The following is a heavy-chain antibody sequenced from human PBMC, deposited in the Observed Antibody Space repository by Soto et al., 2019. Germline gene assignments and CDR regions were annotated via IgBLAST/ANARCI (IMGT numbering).Heavy chain of an antibody. CDR1: GDSISSGGYS. Sequence: QLQLQESGSGLVKPSQTLSLTCAVSGDSISSGGYSWSWIRQPAGKGLEWIGHIYHTGSTYYSPSLENRVTMSVDRSKNQFSLIRNSVTAADTAVYYCARLGGGTNASFRGSKWFDPWGQGILVIVSS. J-gene: IGHJ5*02. D-gene: IGHD2-15*01. CDR3: ARLGGGTNASFRGSKWFDP. V-gene: IGHV4-30-2*01. CDR2: IYHTGST.